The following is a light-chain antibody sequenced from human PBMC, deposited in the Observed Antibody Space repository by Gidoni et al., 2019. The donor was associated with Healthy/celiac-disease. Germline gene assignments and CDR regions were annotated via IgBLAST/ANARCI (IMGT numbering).Light chain of an antibody. CDR2: DIS. CDR1: QSLLYSDGKTY. V-gene: IGKV2D-29*01. CDR3: MQSIQSPMT. J-gene: IGKJ5*01. Sequence: DIVMTQTPLSLSVTPGQPASISCKSSQSLLYSDGKTYLYWYLQKPGQPPQLLMFDISTRFSGVPDRFGGSGSGKEFTLKISRVEAEDVGVYYCMQSIQSPMTFGQGTRLEIK.